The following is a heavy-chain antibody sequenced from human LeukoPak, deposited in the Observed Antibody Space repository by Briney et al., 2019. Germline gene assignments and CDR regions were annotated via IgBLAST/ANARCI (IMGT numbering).Heavy chain of an antibody. CDR2: INPSGGST. Sequence: ASVKVSCKASGYTFTSYYMHWVRQAPGQGLEWMGIINPSGGSTSYAQKFQGRVTMTRDMSTSTVDMELNSLRAEGTAGYICARDLVRGGGYADYWGQGTLVTVSS. CDR1: GYTFTSYY. CDR3: ARDLVRGGGYADY. D-gene: IGHD5-12*01. V-gene: IGHV1-46*01. J-gene: IGHJ4*02.